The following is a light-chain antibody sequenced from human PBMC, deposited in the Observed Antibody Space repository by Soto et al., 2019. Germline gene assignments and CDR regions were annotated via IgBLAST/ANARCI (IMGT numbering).Light chain of an antibody. CDR3: QQYGSSLLT. V-gene: IGKV3-20*01. CDR1: QSVSSSY. Sequence: EIVLTQSPGTLSLSPGERATLSCRASQSVSSSYLAWYQQTPGQAPRLLIYGASSRATGIPDRFSGSGSGTDFTLTISRLEPEDFAVYYCQQYGSSLLTFGPGTKVDIK. CDR2: GAS. J-gene: IGKJ3*01.